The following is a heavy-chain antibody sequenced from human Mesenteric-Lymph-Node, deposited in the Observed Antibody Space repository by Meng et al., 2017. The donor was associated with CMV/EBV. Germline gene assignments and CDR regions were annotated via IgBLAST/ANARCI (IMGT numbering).Heavy chain of an antibody. CDR3: GGPPLSG. V-gene: IGHV3-7*01. Sequence: GGSLRLSCTTSGFTFNNYWMSWIRQAPGKGLEWVANINEDGSSKDYVDSVKGRFAISRDNTKNSLYLQMNNVRAEDTAVYYCGGPPLSGGGQGTLVTVSS. CDR2: INEDGSSK. J-gene: IGHJ4*02. D-gene: IGHD3-10*01. CDR1: GFTFNNYW.